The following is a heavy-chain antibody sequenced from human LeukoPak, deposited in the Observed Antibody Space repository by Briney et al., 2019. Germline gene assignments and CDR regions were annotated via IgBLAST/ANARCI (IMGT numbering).Heavy chain of an antibody. CDR3: AKDFNHKDATNFDY. J-gene: IGHJ4*02. Sequence: GGSLRLSCAASGFTFSSYEMNWVRQAPGKGLEWVSYISSSGSTIYYADSVKGRFTISRDNAKNSLYLQMNSLRAEDTAVYYCAKDFNHKDATNFDYWGQGTLVTVSS. V-gene: IGHV3-48*03. CDR1: GFTFSSYE. D-gene: IGHD5-12*01. CDR2: ISSSGSTI.